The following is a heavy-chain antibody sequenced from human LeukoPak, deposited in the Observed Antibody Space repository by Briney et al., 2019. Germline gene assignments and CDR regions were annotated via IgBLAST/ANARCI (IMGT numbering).Heavy chain of an antibody. CDR2: INPNSGGT. CDR1: GYTFTDYY. CDR3: ARRSGYDVIDY. V-gene: IGHV1-2*02. Sequence: ASVKVSCKASGYTFTDYYLHWVRQAPGQGLEWMGWINPNSGGTNYAQKFQGRVTMTRDTSISTAYMELSRLRSDDTAVYYCARRSGYDVIDYWGQGTLVTVSS. D-gene: IGHD5-12*01. J-gene: IGHJ4*02.